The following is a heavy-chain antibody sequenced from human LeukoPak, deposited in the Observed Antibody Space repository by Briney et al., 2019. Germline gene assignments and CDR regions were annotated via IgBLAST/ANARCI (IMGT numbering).Heavy chain of an antibody. CDR3: TTWRYCSGGSCYSGWLDP. CDR1: GFTFSNYW. D-gene: IGHD2-15*01. V-gene: IGHV3-74*01. CDR2: INSDGINT. J-gene: IGHJ5*02. Sequence: GGSLRLSCAASGFTFSNYWMHWVRQAPGKGLVWVSRINSDGINTSYADSVKGRFTISRDNAKNTLNLQMNSLRAEDTAVYYCTTWRYCSGGSCYSGWLDPWGQGTLVTVSS.